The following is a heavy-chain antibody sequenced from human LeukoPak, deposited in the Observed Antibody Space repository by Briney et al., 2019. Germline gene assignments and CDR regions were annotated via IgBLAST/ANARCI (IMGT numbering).Heavy chain of an antibody. CDR2: ISAYNGNT. V-gene: IGHV1-18*04. CDR1: GYTFTSYG. D-gene: IGHD3-10*01. CDR3: ARVVTMVRGVQVGDY. Sequence: ASVKVSCKASGYTFTSYGISWVRQAPGQGLEWMEWISAYNGNTNYAQKLQGRVTMTTDTSTSTAYMELRSLRSDDTAVYYCARVVTMVRGVQVGDYWGQGTLVTVSS. J-gene: IGHJ4*02.